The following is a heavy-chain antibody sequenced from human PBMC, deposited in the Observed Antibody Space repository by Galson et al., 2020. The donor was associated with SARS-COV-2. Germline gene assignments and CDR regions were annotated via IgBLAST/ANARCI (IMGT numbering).Heavy chain of an antibody. J-gene: IGHJ4*02. CDR2: IYHSGST. CDR3: ARARGTIFGVVIMPGYFDY. V-gene: IGHV4-38-2*02. CDR1: GYSISSGYY. Sequence: SETLSLTCTVSGYSISSGYYWGRIRQPPGKGLEWIGSIYHSGSTYYNPSLKSRVTISVDTSKNQFSLKRSSVTAADTAVYYCARARGTIFGVVIMPGYFDYWGQGTLVTVSS. D-gene: IGHD3-3*01.